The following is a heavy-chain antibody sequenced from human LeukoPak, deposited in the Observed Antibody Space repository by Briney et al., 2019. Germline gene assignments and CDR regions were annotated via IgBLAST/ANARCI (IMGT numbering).Heavy chain of an antibody. CDR2: INPSGGST. D-gene: IGHD4-17*01. CDR3: ARYGDYGQQTGASYYYGMDV. V-gene: IGHV1-46*01. Sequence: GASVKVSCKASGYTFTSYYMHWVRQAPGQGVEWMGLINPSGGSTSYAQKFQGRVTMTRDTSTSTVYMELSSLRSEDTAVYYCARYGDYGQQTGASYYYGMDVWGQGTTVTVSS. J-gene: IGHJ6*02. CDR1: GYTFTSYY.